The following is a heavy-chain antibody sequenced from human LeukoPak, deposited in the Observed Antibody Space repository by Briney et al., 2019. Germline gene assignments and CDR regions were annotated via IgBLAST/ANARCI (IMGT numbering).Heavy chain of an antibody. Sequence: PGKSLRLSCAASGFTFSNYAMTWVRQAPGKGLEWVSVIYSGGSTYYADSVKGRFTISRDNSKNTLYLQMNSLRAEDTAVYYCARGERMTTPDEGAFDIWGQGTMVTVSS. D-gene: IGHD4-11*01. CDR2: IYSGGST. J-gene: IGHJ3*02. CDR1: GFTFSNYA. V-gene: IGHV3-53*01. CDR3: ARGERMTTPDEGAFDI.